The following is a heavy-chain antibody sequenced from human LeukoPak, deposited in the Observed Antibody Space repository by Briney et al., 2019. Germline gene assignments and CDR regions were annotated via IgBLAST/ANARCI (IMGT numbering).Heavy chain of an antibody. CDR2: INPNSGGT. CDR3: GRDLTYDAFYI. V-gene: IGHV1-2*02. D-gene: IGHD3-9*01. Sequence: ASVKVSCKASGYTVTGYYMHWVRQAPGQRLEWMGWINPNSGGTNYAQKFQGRVTMTRDTSISTAYMELSRLRSDDTAVYYCGRDLTYDAFYIWGQGRMVTVSS. CDR1: GYTVTGYY. J-gene: IGHJ3*02.